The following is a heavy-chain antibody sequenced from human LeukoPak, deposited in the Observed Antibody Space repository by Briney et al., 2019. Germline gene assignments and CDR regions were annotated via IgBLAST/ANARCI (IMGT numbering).Heavy chain of an antibody. J-gene: IGHJ4*02. Sequence: ASVKVSCKASGYTFTGYYMHWVRQAPGQGLEWMGWIHPNSGGTNYAQKFQGRVTMTRDTSISTASMELSRLRSDDTAVYYCARALYGGGGFDYWGQGNLVTVSS. V-gene: IGHV1-2*02. D-gene: IGHD4-23*01. CDR2: IHPNSGGT. CDR3: ARALYGGGGFDY. CDR1: GYTFTGYY.